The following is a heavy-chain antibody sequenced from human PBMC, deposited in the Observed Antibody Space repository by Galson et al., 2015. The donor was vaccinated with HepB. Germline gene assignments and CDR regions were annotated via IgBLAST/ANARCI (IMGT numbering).Heavy chain of an antibody. J-gene: IGHJ5*02. Sequence: ETLSLTCTVSGGSISSSSYYWGWIRQPPGKGLEWIGSIYYSGSTYYNPSLKSRVTISVDTSRNQFSLKLSSVTAAGTAVYYCARKIVAPTTGGWFDPWGQGTLVTVSS. D-gene: IGHD6-6*01. CDR1: GGSISSSSYY. V-gene: IGHV4-39*01. CDR3: ARKIVAPTTGGWFDP. CDR2: IYYSGST.